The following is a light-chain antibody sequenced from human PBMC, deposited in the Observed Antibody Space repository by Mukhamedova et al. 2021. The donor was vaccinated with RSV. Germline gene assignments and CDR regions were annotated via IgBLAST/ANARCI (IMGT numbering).Light chain of an antibody. V-gene: IGLV1-40*01. CDR3: QSYDSSLDVV. Sequence: GVPDRFSGSKSGTSASLAITGLQAEDEANYYCQSYDSSLDVVFGGGTKLTVL. J-gene: IGLJ2*01.